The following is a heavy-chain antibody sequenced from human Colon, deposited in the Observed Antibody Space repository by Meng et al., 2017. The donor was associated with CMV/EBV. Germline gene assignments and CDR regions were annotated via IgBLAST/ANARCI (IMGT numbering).Heavy chain of an antibody. CDR3: AKEVVVVPAANFDY. CDR1: GFTFTQYP. J-gene: IGHJ4*02. D-gene: IGHD2-2*01. V-gene: IGHV3-21*01. Sequence: GESLKISCAASGFTFTQYPMNWVRQAPGKGLEWVSSISYTGSYIDYADSVKGRFTISRDNANNSLYLQMNSLRVEDTAVYYCAKEVVVVPAANFDYWGQGTLVTVSS. CDR2: ISYTGSYI.